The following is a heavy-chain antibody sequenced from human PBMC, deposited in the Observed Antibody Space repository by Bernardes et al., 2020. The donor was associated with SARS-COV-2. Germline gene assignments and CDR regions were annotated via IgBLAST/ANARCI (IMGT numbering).Heavy chain of an antibody. CDR2: LYSSGTT. Sequence: SETLSLTCTVSSGSISNSNYYWGWIRQPPGKGLEWIGSLYSSGTTYKNPSLQSRVTTSVDTSKNQFSLRLTSVTAPDTAVYFCVGSSFGGDCYIGGLRFWDYGMDVWGQGTKVTVSS. J-gene: IGHJ6*02. V-gene: IGHV4-39*01. D-gene: IGHD2-21*02. CDR1: SGSISNSNYY. CDR3: VGSSFGGDCYIGGLRFWDYGMDV.